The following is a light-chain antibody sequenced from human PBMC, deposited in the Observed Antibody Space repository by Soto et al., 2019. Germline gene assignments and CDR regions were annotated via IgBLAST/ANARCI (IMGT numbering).Light chain of an antibody. J-gene: IGKJ5*01. CDR1: QSVRNH. V-gene: IGKV3-15*01. CDR3: QQYDVWPLIT. CDR2: SAS. Sequence: EIMMTQSPATVSMSPGERATLSCRASQSVRNHLAWYQHKPGQVPRLLIYSASTRATGIPARFSGSGSETEFTLTISSLQSEDSAVYYCQQYDVWPLITFGQGTRLEIK.